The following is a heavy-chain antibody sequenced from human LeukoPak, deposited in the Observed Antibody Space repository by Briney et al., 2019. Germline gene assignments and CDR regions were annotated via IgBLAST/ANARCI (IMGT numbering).Heavy chain of an antibody. CDR1: GYTFTSYG. J-gene: IGHJ3*01. V-gene: IGHV1-18*01. CDR3: ARDRYNSGSRAFDF. CDR2: ISTYNGNT. D-gene: IGHD6-19*01. Sequence: ASVKVSCKASGYTFTSYGISWVRQAPGQGLEWVGWISTYNGNTNYAQKLQGRVTMTTDTSTSTAYMELRSLRSDDTALYYCARDRYNSGSRAFDFWGQGTKVTVSS.